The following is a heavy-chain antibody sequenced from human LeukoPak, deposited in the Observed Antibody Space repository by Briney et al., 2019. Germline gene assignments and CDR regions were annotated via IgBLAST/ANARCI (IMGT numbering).Heavy chain of an antibody. CDR2: IYHTGTT. J-gene: IGHJ4*02. V-gene: IGHV4-39*01. CDR3: AIYTNSAAGY. D-gene: IGHD2-2*02. CDR1: GGSISSSINH. Sequence: PSETLSLTCTVSGGSISSSINHGGWIRQPPGKGLEWIGTIYHTGTTHYNPSLKSRVTISVDTSRNQFSLTLNSMTAADTAVYYCAIYTNSAAGYWGQGALVAVSS.